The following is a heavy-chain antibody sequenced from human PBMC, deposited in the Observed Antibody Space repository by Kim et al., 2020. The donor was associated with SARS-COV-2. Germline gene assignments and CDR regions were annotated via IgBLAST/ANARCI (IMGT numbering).Heavy chain of an antibody. V-gene: IGHV3-48*03. J-gene: IGHJ5*02. CDR2: IGGSGRTT. CDR1: GFIFSNYE. CDR3: TRSTSGTS. D-gene: IGHD1-26*01. Sequence: GSLRLSCAASGFIFSNYEMNWVRQAPGKGLEWVSYIGGSGRTTYYADSVKGRFIISRDNAENSLYLQMNSLRAEDTAVYYCTRSTSGTSWGQGTLVTVS.